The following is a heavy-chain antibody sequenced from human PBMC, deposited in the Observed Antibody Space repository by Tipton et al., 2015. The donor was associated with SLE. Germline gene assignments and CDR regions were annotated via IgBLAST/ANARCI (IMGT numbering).Heavy chain of an antibody. CDR1: GGSISSGGYY. D-gene: IGHD6-19*01. CDR2: IYYSGST. J-gene: IGHJ6*02. CDR3: ARWLVVAEGPYYYYYGMDV. V-gene: IGHV4-31*03. Sequence: TLSLTCTVSGGSISSGGYYWSWIRQHPGKGLEWIGYIYYSGSTYYNPSLKSRVTISVDTSKNQFSLKLSSVTAADTAVYYCARWLVVAEGPYYYYYGMDVWGQGTTVTVSS.